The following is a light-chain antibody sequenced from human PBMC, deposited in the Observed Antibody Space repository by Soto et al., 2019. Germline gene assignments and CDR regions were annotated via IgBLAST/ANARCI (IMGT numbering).Light chain of an antibody. CDR2: GAS. CDR1: QTVSSRY. Sequence: EIVLTQSPGTLSLSAGETATLSCRASQTVSSRYLAWYQKKPGQAPSLLIYGASNRATGIPDRFSGSGSGTDFLLTITRLEPEYDAVYYCQQCSSSPYTFGHGTKLQIK. J-gene: IGKJ2*01. CDR3: QQCSSSPYT. V-gene: IGKV3-20*01.